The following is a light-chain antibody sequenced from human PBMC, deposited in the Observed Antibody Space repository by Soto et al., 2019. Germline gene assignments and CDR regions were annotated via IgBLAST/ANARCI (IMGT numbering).Light chain of an antibody. CDR2: GGS. CDR1: QSVSSD. Sequence: EIVMTQSPATLSVSPGERATLSCRTSQSVSSDLAWYQQKPGQAPRLLIYGGSTRATGIPARFSGTGSGTEFTLTISSLQSEDFAVYYCQQYNNWPPATFGQGTKVDIK. CDR3: QQYNNWPPAT. J-gene: IGKJ1*01. V-gene: IGKV3-15*01.